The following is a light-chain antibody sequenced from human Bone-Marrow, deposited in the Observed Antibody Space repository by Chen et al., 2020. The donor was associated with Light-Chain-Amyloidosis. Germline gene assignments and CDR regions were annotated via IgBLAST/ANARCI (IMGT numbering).Light chain of an antibody. CDR1: RSNIGNNV. V-gene: IGLV1-44*01. CDR3: AAWDESLNGHWV. Sequence: QSVLTQPPSASGTPGQRATISCSGSRSNIGNNVVNWYQQFPGTAPKLLIYKNNQRPSGVPDRLSGSKSGTSASLAISGLQSEDEADYYCAAWDESLNGHWVFGGGTKLTVL. CDR2: KNN. J-gene: IGLJ3*02.